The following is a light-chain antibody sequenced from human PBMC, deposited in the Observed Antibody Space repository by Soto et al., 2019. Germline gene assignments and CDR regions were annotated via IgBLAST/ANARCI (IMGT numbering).Light chain of an antibody. J-gene: IGLJ1*01. CDR2: EGS. Sequence: QSELTQPASVSGSPGQSITISCTGTSSDVGSYNLVSWYQQHPGKAPKLMIYEGSKRPSGVSNRFSGSKSGNTASLTISGLQAEDEADDYCCSYAGSSTPYVFGTGTKVTVL. CDR3: CSYAGSSTPYV. V-gene: IGLV2-23*01. CDR1: SSDVGSYNL.